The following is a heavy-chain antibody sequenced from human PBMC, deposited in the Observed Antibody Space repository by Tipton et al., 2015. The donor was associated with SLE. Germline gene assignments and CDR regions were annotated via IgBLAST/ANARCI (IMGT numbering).Heavy chain of an antibody. CDR1: GGSISSHY. D-gene: IGHD2-15*01. Sequence: TLSFTCTVSGGSISSHYWSWIRQPPGKGLEWIGYIYYSGSTNYNPSLKSRVTISVDTSKNQFSLKLSSVTAADTAVYYCARGELVVVAGFMDVWGQGTTVTVSS. J-gene: IGHJ6*02. CDR2: IYYSGST. V-gene: IGHV4-59*11. CDR3: ARGELVVVAGFMDV.